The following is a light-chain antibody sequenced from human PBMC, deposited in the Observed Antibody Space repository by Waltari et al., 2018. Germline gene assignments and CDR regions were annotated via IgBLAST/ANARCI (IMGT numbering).Light chain of an antibody. CDR3: QQYESYPYT. Sequence: DIQMTQSPSTLSASVGDRVTITCRASQSISIWLAWYHEKPGKAPELLSYKASRLETGVPSRFSGSGSGTEFTLTISSLQPDDFATYYCQQYESYPYTFGQGTKPEIK. CDR1: QSISIW. CDR2: KAS. J-gene: IGKJ2*01. V-gene: IGKV1-5*03.